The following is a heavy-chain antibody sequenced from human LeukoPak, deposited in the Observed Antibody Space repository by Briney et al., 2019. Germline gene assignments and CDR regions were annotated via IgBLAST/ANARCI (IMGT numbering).Heavy chain of an antibody. Sequence: ASVKVSCKASGGTFSSYAISWVRQAPGQGLEWMGGIIPIFGTANYAQKFQSRVTITADESTSTAYMELSSLRSEDTAVYYCARGFLEWLLYRNWFDPWGQGTLVTVSS. D-gene: IGHD3-3*01. CDR1: GGTFSSYA. CDR3: ARGFLEWLLYRNWFDP. V-gene: IGHV1-69*13. J-gene: IGHJ5*02. CDR2: IIPIFGTA.